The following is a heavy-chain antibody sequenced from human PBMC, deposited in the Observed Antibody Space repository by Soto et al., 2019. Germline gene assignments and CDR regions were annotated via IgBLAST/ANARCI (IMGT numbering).Heavy chain of an antibody. CDR3: ARERSCPVARHYGVDV. CDR2: VHDSGST. V-gene: IGHV4-31*03. CDR1: GGSIRNNDYY. J-gene: IGHJ6*02. D-gene: IGHD2-15*01. Sequence: QVQLQESGPGLVKPSQTLSLTCTVSGGSIRNNDYYWNWIRRDPGKGLEWIGYVHDSGSTYYNPSRNSRPTISVDQCKNQFSLKMNSVTAAGTAVDYFARERSCPVARHYGVDVWGQGTTVTVSS.